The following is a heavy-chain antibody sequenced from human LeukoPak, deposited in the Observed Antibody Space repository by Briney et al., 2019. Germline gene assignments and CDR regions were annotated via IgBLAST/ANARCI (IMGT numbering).Heavy chain of an antibody. CDR3: AKDSLADIDY. D-gene: IGHD3-16*01. CDR1: GFIFSTYG. V-gene: IGHV3-30*02. CDR2: IRHDGSIK. J-gene: IGHJ4*02. Sequence: GGSLRLSCAASGFIFSTYGMYWVRQAPGKGLEWVAFIRHDGSIKNYADSVKGRSTISRDNSKNTLYLQMNSLRAEDTAVYYCAKDSLADIDYWGQGTLVTVSS.